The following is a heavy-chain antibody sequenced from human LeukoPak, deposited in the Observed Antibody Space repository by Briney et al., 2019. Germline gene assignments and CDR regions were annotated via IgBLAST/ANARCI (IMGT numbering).Heavy chain of an antibody. V-gene: IGHV4-4*07. CDR2: IWATGST. D-gene: IGHD4-11*01. J-gene: IGHJ2*01. CDR3: ARVRAYSDFVGNFDL. CDR1: GGSISSHY. Sequence: WETLSLTCTVSGGSISSHYWSWIRQPAGKRLEWIGRIWATGSTVDNPSFRSRLTLSIDRSKSQLSLKLTSMTAADSAVYYCARVRAYSDFVGNFDLWGHGIPVTVSS.